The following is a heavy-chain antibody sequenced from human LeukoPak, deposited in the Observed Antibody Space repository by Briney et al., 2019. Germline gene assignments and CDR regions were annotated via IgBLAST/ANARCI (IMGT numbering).Heavy chain of an antibody. CDR3: ASSLGYNYDY. J-gene: IGHJ4*02. Sequence: ASVKVSCKASGYTFTGYDINWVRQATGQGLEWMGWMNPNSGTTGYAQKFQGRVTMTRNTSISTAYMELSSLRSEDTAVYYCASSLGYNYDYWGQGTLVTVSS. CDR2: MNPNSGTT. D-gene: IGHD5-24*01. CDR1: GYTFTGYD. V-gene: IGHV1-8*01.